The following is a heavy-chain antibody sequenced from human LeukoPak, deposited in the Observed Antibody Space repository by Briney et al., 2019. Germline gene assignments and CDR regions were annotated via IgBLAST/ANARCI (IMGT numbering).Heavy chain of an antibody. D-gene: IGHD5-24*01. Sequence: SVKVSCKASGGTFSSYAISWVRQAPGQGLEWMGGIIPIFGTANYAQKFQGRVTITADKSTSTAYMELRSLRSDDTAVYYCARGLQENLAWLKAFSAFDIWGQGTMVTVSS. CDR1: GGTFSSYA. CDR2: IIPIFGTA. V-gene: IGHV1-69*06. J-gene: IGHJ3*02. CDR3: ARGLQENLAWLKAFSAFDI.